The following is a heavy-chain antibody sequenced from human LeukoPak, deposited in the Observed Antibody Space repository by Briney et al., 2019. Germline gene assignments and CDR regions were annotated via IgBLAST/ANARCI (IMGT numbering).Heavy chain of an antibody. CDR3: AKDLSITMIVVVAPDY. CDR2: IRYDGSNK. Sequence: GRSLRLSCAASGFTFSSYAMHWVRQAPGKGLEWVAFIRYDGSNKYYADSVKGRFTISRDNSKNTLYLQMNSLRAEDTAVYYCAKDLSITMIVVVAPDYWGQGTLVTVSS. J-gene: IGHJ4*02. V-gene: IGHV3-30*02. D-gene: IGHD3-22*01. CDR1: GFTFSSYA.